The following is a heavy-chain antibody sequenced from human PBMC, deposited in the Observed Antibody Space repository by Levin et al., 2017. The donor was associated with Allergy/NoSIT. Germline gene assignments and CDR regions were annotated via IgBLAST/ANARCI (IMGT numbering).Heavy chain of an antibody. CDR2: IWYDGSNK. V-gene: IGHV3-33*01. CDR3: ARGEPPPEDSSSPGGNDAFDI. D-gene: IGHD6-6*01. J-gene: IGHJ3*02. CDR1: GFTFSSYG. Sequence: GESLKISCAASGFTFSSYGMHWVRQAPGKGLEWVAVIWYDGSNKYYADSVKGRFTISRDNSKNTLYLQMNSLRAEDTAVYYCARGEPPPEDSSSPGGNDAFDIWGQGTMVTVSS.